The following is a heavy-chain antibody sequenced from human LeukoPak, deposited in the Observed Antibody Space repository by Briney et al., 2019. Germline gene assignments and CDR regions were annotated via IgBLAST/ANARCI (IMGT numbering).Heavy chain of an antibody. CDR3: ARAEAGWFDP. J-gene: IGHJ5*02. CDR1: GYTFTRYE. CDR2: MNANSGNT. D-gene: IGHD6-19*01. V-gene: IGHV1-8*01. Sequence: ASVKVSSKASGYTFTRYEINSVRQGTGQGLGRMGWMNANSGNTGYAHKFQGRVTMTRYTSISTAYMELSSLRSEDTAVYYCARAEAGWFDPWGQGTLVTVSS.